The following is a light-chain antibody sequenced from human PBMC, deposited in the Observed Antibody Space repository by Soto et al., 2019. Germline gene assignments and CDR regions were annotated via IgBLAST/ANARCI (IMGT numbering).Light chain of an antibody. CDR3: QQTYNVPIT. Sequence: DIQMTQSPSTLSASVGARVTITCRASQSVSRWLAWYKQKPGEAPKLLIYKASNLESGVSSRFSGSGSGTHFTLTITSLQPEDSATYYCQQTYNVPITFGQGTRLEI. J-gene: IGKJ5*01. CDR1: QSVSRW. CDR2: KAS. V-gene: IGKV1-5*03.